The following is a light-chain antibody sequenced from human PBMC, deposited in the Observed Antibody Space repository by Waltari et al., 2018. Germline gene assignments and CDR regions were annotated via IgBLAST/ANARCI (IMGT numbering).Light chain of an antibody. V-gene: IGLV3-21*04. Sequence: SYVLTQPPSVSVAPGKTARITCGGNNIETKSGHGYQQKPGQAPILVISYDSDRPSGIPERFSGSNSGNTATLTISRVEAADEADYYCQVWDANNDPGVFGTGTEVTVL. CDR2: YDS. CDR3: QVWDANNDPGV. J-gene: IGLJ1*01. CDR1: NIETKS.